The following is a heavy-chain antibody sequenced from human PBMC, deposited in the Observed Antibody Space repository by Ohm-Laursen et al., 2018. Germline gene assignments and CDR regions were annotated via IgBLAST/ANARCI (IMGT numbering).Heavy chain of an antibody. J-gene: IGHJ3*02. V-gene: IGHV4-59*07. CDR1: GGSISSYY. D-gene: IGHD1-26*01. CDR3: ARSPGRRSRYAFDI. Sequence: SDTLSLTCTVPGGSISSYYWSWIRQPPGKGLEWIGYIYYSGSTNYNPSLKSRVTISVDTSKNQFSLKLSSVTAADTAVYYCARSPGRRSRYAFDIWGQGTMVTVSS. CDR2: IYYSGST.